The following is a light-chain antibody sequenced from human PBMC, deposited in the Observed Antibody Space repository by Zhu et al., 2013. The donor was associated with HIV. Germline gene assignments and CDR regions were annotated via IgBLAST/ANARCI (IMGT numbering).Light chain of an antibody. V-gene: IGLV2-23*02. CDR3: CSYAGSSTWV. CDR2: EVT. CDR1: SSDVGSYNL. J-gene: IGLJ3*02. Sequence: QSALTQPASVSGSPGQSITISCTGTSSDVGSYNLFSWYQQHPGKAPKLMIYEVTKRPSGVSNRFSGSKSGYTASLTISGLQAEDEADYYCCSYAGSSTWVFGGGTKADRP.